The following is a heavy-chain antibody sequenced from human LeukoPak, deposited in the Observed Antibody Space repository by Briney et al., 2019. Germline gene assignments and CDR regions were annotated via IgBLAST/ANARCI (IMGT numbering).Heavy chain of an antibody. Sequence: ASVKVSCKASGYTFTSYGISWVRQAPGQGLEWMGWISAYNGNTNYAQKLQGRVTMTTDTSTSTAYMELRSLRSDDTAVYYCARGKTLRYLNYDSSDYYHQIDYWGQGTLVTVSS. CDR2: ISAYNGNT. CDR1: GYTFTSYG. CDR3: ARGKTLRYLNYDSSDYYHQIDY. D-gene: IGHD3-22*01. V-gene: IGHV1-18*01. J-gene: IGHJ4*02.